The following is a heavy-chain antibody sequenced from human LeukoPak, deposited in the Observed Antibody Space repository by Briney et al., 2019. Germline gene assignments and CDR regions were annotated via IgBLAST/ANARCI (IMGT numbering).Heavy chain of an antibody. D-gene: IGHD1-26*01. V-gene: IGHV3-7*05. CDR3: TRDASGDTNSGPRMDV. CDR1: AFTFRSYC. CDR2: IKPDGSEK. J-gene: IGHJ6*02. Sequence: GGSLRLSCAASAFTFRSYCMSWVRQAPGKGLEWVAIIKPDGSEKYYVDSVKGLFTISRDNAKNSLYLQMTSLRAEDTAVYYCTRDASGDTNSGPRMDVWGQGTTVTVS.